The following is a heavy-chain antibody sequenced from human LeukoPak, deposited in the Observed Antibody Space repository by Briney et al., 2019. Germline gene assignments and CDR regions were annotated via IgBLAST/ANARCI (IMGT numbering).Heavy chain of an antibody. Sequence: SETLSLTCTVSGASIGDYYWSWIRQPPGKGLEWIGYIYYTGIANYNPSLKSRLTMSVDTSKSQLSLRLSSVTAADTAVYYCLTVDTSMGVDYWGQGTLVTVSS. D-gene: IGHD5-18*01. CDR2: IYYTGIA. CDR1: GASIGDYY. CDR3: LTVDTSMGVDY. J-gene: IGHJ4*02. V-gene: IGHV4-59*08.